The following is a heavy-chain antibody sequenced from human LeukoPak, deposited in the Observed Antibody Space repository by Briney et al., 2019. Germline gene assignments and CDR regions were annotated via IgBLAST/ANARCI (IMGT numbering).Heavy chain of an antibody. V-gene: IGHV3-30*18. J-gene: IGHJ4*02. CDR1: GFTFSSYG. CDR2: ISYDGSNK. Sequence: PGGSLRLSCAASGFTFSSYGMHWVRQAPGKGLEWVAVISYDGSNKYYADSVKGRFTISRDNSKNTLYLQMNSLRAEDTAVYYCAKDLRSDWGQGTLVTVSS. CDR3: AKDLRSD.